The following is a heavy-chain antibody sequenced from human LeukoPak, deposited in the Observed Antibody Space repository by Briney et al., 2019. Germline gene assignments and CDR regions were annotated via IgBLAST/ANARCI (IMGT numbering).Heavy chain of an antibody. CDR1: GGTFSSYA. Sequence: SVKVSCKASGGTFSSYAISWVRQAPGQGLGWMGGIIPIFGTANYAQKFQGRVTITADESTSTAYMELSSLRSEDTAVYYCARGPAPGASFFDYWGQGTLVTVSS. V-gene: IGHV1-69*01. CDR3: ARGPAPGASFFDY. CDR2: IIPIFGTA. D-gene: IGHD1-26*01. J-gene: IGHJ4*02.